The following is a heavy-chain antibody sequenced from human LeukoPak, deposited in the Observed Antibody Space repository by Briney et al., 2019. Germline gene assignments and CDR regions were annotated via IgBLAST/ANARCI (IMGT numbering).Heavy chain of an antibody. CDR3: ASLDYYDSSGYHSDADAFDI. Sequence: PGGSLRLSCAASGFTFSSFGMHWVRQAPGQGLEWVAFILYDGTNKYYADSVKGRFTISRDNSKNTLSLQMNSLRVEDTALYYCASLDYYDSSGYHSDADAFDIWGQGTMVTVSS. CDR2: ILYDGTNK. CDR1: GFTFSSFG. V-gene: IGHV3-30*02. J-gene: IGHJ3*02. D-gene: IGHD3-22*01.